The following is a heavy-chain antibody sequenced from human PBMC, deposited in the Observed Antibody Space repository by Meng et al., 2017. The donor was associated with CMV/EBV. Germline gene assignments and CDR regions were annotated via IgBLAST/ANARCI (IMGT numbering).Heavy chain of an antibody. CDR3: ARVGVSLDAFDI. V-gene: IGHV1-69*10. Sequence: SVKVSCKASGGTFSSYAISWVRQAPGQGLEWMGGIIPILGIANYAQKFQGRVTMTRNTSISTAYMELSSLRSEDTAVYYCARVGVSLDAFDIWGQGTMVTVSS. CDR2: IIPILGIA. CDR1: GGTFSSYA. D-gene: IGHD3-16*01. J-gene: IGHJ3*02.